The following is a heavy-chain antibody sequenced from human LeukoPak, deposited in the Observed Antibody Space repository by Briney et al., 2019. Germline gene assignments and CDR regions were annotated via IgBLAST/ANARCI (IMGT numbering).Heavy chain of an antibody. CDR2: IYYSGST. D-gene: IGHD3-22*01. V-gene: IGHV4-39*01. CDR3: ARREYYYDSSGVSPFDP. J-gene: IGHJ5*02. Sequence: PSETLSLTCTVSGGSISSYYWGWIRQPPGKGLEWIGSIYYSGSTYYNPSLKSRVTISVDTSKNQFSLKLSSVTAADTAVYYCARREYYYDSSGVSPFDPWGQGTLVTVSS. CDR1: GGSISSYY.